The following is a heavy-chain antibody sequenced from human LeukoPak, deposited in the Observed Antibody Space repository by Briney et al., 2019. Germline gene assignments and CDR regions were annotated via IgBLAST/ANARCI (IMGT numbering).Heavy chain of an antibody. J-gene: IGHJ4*02. CDR1: GYTFTSYY. D-gene: IGHD5-24*01. Sequence: ASVKVSCKASGYTFTSYYMHWVRQAPGQGLEWMGIINPSGGSTSYAQKFQGRVTMTRDTSTSTVYMELSSLRSEDTAVYYCARLTCRDGYNCEVYYFDYWGQGTLVTVSS. V-gene: IGHV1-46*01. CDR2: INPSGGST. CDR3: ARLTCRDGYNCEVYYFDY.